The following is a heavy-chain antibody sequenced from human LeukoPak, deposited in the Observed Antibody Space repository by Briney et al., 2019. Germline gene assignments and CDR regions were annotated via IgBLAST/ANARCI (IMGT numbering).Heavy chain of an antibody. CDR3: AKETSRIGGSMASFDY. J-gene: IGHJ4*02. Sequence: GGSLRLSCAASGFTFSSYGLSWVRQAPGKGLEWVSGISGSGGSTSYADSVKGRFTISRDNSKNTLYLQMNSLRAEDTAVYYCAKETSRIGGSMASFDYWGQGTLVTVSS. CDR1: GFTFSSYG. V-gene: IGHV3-23*01. CDR2: ISGSGGST. D-gene: IGHD1-26*01.